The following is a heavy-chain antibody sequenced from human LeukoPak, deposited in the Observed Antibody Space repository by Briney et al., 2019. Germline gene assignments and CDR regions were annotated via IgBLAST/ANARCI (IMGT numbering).Heavy chain of an antibody. V-gene: IGHV4-4*07. CDR3: ARGGSYLDY. J-gene: IGHJ4*02. Sequence: SETLSLTCTVSGGSIGVYYWSWIRQPAGKGLELVGRIFASGTTNYNPSLQSRLTMSVDTSKNQFSLKLASVTAADTAVYYCARGGSYLDYWGQGTLVTVS. CDR1: GGSIGVYY. CDR2: IFASGTT. D-gene: IGHD3-16*01.